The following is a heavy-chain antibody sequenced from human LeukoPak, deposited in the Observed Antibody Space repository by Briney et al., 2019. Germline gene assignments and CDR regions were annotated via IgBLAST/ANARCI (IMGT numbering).Heavy chain of an antibody. Sequence: ASVKVSCKASGYTFTSYGISWVRQAPGQGLEWMGWISAYNGNTNYAQKLQGRVTMTTDTSTSTAYMDLRSLRSDATAVYYCARDPSGLVGAANPFFDYWGQGTLVTVSS. J-gene: IGHJ4*02. V-gene: IGHV1-18*01. CDR3: ARDPSGLVGAANPFFDY. CDR2: ISAYNGNT. D-gene: IGHD1-26*01. CDR1: GYTFTSYG.